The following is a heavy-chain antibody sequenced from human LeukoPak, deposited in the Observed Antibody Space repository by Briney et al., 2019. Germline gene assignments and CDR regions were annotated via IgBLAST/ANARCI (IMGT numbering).Heavy chain of an antibody. CDR3: AREAYCGGDCYSGFDY. Sequence: SETLSLTCTVSGGSISSSSYYWSWIRQPPGKGLEWIGYIYYTGSTNYNPSLKSRVTISMDTSKNQFSLKLSSVTAADTAVYYCAREAYCGGDCYSGFDYWGQGTLVTVSS. D-gene: IGHD2-21*02. CDR1: GGSISSSSYY. CDR2: IYYTGST. V-gene: IGHV4-61*01. J-gene: IGHJ4*02.